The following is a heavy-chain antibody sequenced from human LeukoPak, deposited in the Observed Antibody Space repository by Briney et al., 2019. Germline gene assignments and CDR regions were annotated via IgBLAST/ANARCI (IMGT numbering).Heavy chain of an antibody. CDR1: GGSITRGTNS. Sequence: PSETLSLTCTVSGGSITRGTNSWGWIRQPPGKGLEWIGSIYYSGTTYYNPSLKSRVTISIYTSKNQVSLKLTSVTATDTAVYYCARHNPYFDCWGQGTLVTVSS. V-gene: IGHV4-39*01. CDR3: ARHNPYFDC. CDR2: IYYSGTT. D-gene: IGHD1-14*01. J-gene: IGHJ4*02.